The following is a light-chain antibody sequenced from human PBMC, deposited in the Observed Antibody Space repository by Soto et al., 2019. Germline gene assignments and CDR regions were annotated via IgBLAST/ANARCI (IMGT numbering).Light chain of an antibody. V-gene: IGLV2-14*01. J-gene: IGLJ1*01. CDR3: SSYTTSSALQV. CDR2: GVN. CDR1: ISDFVLYNY. Sequence: LTQPASVSGSPGQSITISCSGTISDFVLYNYVSWYQQHPGKAPKLMIYGVNNRPSGVSNRFSGSKSGNTASPTISGLQADDEADYYCSSYTTSSALQVFGTGTKVTVL.